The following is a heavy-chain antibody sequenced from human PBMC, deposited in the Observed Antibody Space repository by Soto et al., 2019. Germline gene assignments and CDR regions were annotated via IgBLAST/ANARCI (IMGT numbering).Heavy chain of an antibody. V-gene: IGHV4-39*07. CDR1: GGSISSGDYY. J-gene: IGHJ5*02. CDR3: ARGVIPPVTGGYWFDP. CDR2: IYYSGST. Sequence: PSETLSLTCTVSGGSISSGDYYWSWIRQPPGKGLKWIGSIYYSGSTYYNPSLKSRVTISVDTSKNQFSLKLTSVTAADTAVYYCARGVIPPVTGGYWFDPWGQGTLVTVSS. D-gene: IGHD2-2*01.